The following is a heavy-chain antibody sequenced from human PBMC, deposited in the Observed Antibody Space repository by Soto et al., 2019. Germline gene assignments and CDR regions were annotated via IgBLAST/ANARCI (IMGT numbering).Heavy chain of an antibody. D-gene: IGHD3-22*01. Sequence: SGGSLRLSCAASGFTFSSYGMHWVRQAPGKGLEWVAVIWYDGSNKYYADSVKGRFTISGDNSKNTLYLQMNSLRAEDTAVYYCHQTGGGYYDSSGYSYHDYWGQGTLVTVSS. V-gene: IGHV3-33*01. J-gene: IGHJ4*02. CDR3: HQTGGGYYDSSGYSYHDY. CDR2: IWYDGSNK. CDR1: GFTFSSYG.